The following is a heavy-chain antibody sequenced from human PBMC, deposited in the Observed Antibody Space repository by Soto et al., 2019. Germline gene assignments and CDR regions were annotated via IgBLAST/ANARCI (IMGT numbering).Heavy chain of an antibody. CDR3: AKDLVRYGYFSGIDY. CDR1: GFTFSSYC. J-gene: IGHJ4*02. V-gene: IGHV3-30*18. D-gene: IGHD5-18*01. CDR2: ISYDRNNK. Sequence: PVGSLRLSCAASGFTFSSYCMHWVRQAPGKGLEWVAVISYDRNNKYYGDSVKGRFTISRDNSKNTLYLQMNSLRAEDTAVYYCAKDLVRYGYFSGIDYWGQGTLVTVSS.